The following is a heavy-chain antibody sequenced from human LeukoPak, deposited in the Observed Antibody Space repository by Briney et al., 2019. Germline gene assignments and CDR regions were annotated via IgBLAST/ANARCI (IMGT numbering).Heavy chain of an antibody. CDR2: ISYDGSNK. Sequence: GGSLRLSCAASGFAFNAYAMHWVRQAPGKGLEWVAVISYDGSNKYYADSVKGRFTISRDDSSNTLYLQMNSLRAEDTAVYYCAKSPLVVVAELYYFDYWGQGTLVTVSS. CDR1: GFAFNAYA. CDR3: AKSPLVVVAELYYFDY. D-gene: IGHD2-15*01. V-gene: IGHV3-30*04. J-gene: IGHJ4*02.